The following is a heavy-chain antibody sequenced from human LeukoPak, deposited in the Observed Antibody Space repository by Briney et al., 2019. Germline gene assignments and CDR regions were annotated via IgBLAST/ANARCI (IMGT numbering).Heavy chain of an antibody. V-gene: IGHV4-59*08. CDR3: ARHLNGGTYPLDH. J-gene: IGHJ4*02. CDR2: IHDSGST. D-gene: IGHD1-26*01. Sequence: SETLSLTCTVSGGSIRSYYWSCIRQPPGKGLEWIAHIHDSGSTYYNPSLKSRLTMSVDTSKNQFSLRLSSVTAADTAVYYCARHLNGGTYPLDHWGQGTLVTVSS. CDR1: GGSIRSYY.